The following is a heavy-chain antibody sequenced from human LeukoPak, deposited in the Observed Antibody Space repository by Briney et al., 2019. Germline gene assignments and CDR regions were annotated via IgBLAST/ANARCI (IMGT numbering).Heavy chain of an antibody. J-gene: IGHJ4*02. CDR2: INTDGSEK. V-gene: IGHV3-7*01. Sequence: PGGSLRLSCAASGFTFSTYSMNWVRQAPGKGLEWVANINTDGSEKYYVDSVKGRFIISRDNAENSLSLQMNSLRAEDTAIYYCAKDPFNWNAPYWGQGTLVTVSS. D-gene: IGHD1-20*01. CDR1: GFTFSTYS. CDR3: AKDPFNWNAPY.